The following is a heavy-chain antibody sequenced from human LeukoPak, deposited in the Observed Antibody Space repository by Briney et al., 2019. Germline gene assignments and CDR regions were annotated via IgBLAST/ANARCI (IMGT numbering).Heavy chain of an antibody. CDR3: AREFSGATPLFDY. CDR2: IIPIFGTA. D-gene: IGHD1-26*01. J-gene: IGHJ4*02. CDR1: GGTSSSYA. Sequence: SVKVSCKASGGTSSSYAISWVRQAPGQGLEWMGGIIPIFGTANYAQKFQGRVTITADESTSTAYMELSSLRSEDTAVYYCAREFSGATPLFDYWGQGTLVTVSS. V-gene: IGHV1-69*13.